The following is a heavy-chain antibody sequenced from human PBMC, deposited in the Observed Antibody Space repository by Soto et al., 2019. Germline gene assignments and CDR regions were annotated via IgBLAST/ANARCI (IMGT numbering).Heavy chain of an antibody. J-gene: IGHJ4*02. Sequence: GGSLRLSCAASGFTFSSYSMNWVRQAPGKGLEWVSYISSSSSTIYYADSVRGRFTISRDNAKSSLYLQMNSLRVEDTAMYYCAKYHYSRYLGYWGQGTPVTVSS. CDR2: ISSSSSTI. D-gene: IGHD6-13*01. CDR1: GFTFSSYS. V-gene: IGHV3-48*04. CDR3: AKYHYSRYLGY.